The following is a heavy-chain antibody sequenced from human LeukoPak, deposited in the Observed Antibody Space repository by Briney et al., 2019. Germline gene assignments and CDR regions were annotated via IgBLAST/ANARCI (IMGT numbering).Heavy chain of an antibody. CDR1: GLPFNSYC. CDR3: ARGRYCSGGGCHYFDY. Sequence: GGSLRLSCAVSGLPFNSYCMSWPRQAPGKGLQWVAIIKQDGSDKFYVDSVKGRFTISRDNAKNSLYLQMNSLRAEDTAVFYCARGRYCSGGGCHYFDYWGQGTLVTVSS. V-gene: IGHV3-7*01. J-gene: IGHJ4*02. D-gene: IGHD2-15*01. CDR2: IKQDGSDK.